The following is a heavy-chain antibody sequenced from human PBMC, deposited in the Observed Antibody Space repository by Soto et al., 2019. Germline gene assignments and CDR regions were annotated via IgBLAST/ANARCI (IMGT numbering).Heavy chain of an antibody. D-gene: IGHD2-8*01. V-gene: IGHV4-39*07. J-gene: IGHJ5*02. CDR2: IYYSGST. Sequence: PSETLSLTCTVSGVSISSSSYYWGWIRQPPGKGLEWIGSIYYSGSTYYNPSLKSRVTISVDTSKNQFSLKLSSVTAADTAVYYCARTPIVLMVYATWGQGTLVTVSS. CDR3: ARTPIVLMVYAT. CDR1: GVSISSSSYY.